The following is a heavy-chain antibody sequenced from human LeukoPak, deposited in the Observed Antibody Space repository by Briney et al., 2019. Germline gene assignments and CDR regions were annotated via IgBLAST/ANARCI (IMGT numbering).Heavy chain of an antibody. CDR1: GFTFSSYW. Sequence: GGSLRLSCAASGFTFSSYWMSWVRQAPGKGLEWVANIKQDGSEKYYVDSVKGRFTISRDNAKNSLYLQMNSLRAEDTAVYYCARFRYDSTQRGLDYWGQGTLVTVSS. D-gene: IGHD3-22*01. CDR2: IKQDGSEK. CDR3: ARFRYDSTQRGLDY. V-gene: IGHV3-7*01. J-gene: IGHJ4*02.